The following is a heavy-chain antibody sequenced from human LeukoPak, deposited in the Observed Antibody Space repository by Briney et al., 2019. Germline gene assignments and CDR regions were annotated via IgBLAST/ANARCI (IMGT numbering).Heavy chain of an antibody. J-gene: IGHJ5*02. CDR1: GGSFSGYY. CDR2: TNHSGST. Sequence: SETLSLTCAVYGGSFSGYYWSWIRQPPGKGLEWIGETNHSGSTNYNPSLKSRVTISVDTSKNQFSLKLSSVTAADTAVYYCARYYLQWLARSTNWFDPWGQGTLVTVSS. V-gene: IGHV4-34*01. CDR3: ARYYLQWLARSTNWFDP. D-gene: IGHD6-19*01.